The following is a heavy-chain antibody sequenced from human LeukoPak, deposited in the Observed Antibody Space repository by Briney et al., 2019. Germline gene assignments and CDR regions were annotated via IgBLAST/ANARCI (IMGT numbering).Heavy chain of an antibody. CDR1: GFTVSSNY. J-gene: IGHJ4*02. D-gene: IGHD6-19*01. Sequence: GGSLCLSCAASGFTVSSNYMSWVRQAPGGGLAWVSTIYSGGSTYYAASVKGRFPISGTTSKNPLYFQMNSLRGEDTAVYYCARNGYTSGWYRNWGQGTLVTVSS. V-gene: IGHV3-53*01. CDR2: IYSGGST. CDR3: ARNGYTSGWYRN.